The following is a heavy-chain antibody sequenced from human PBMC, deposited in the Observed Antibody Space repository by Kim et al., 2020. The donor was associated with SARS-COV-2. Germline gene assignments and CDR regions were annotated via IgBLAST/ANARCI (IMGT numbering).Heavy chain of an antibody. CDR2: INHSGST. J-gene: IGHJ6*02. CDR1: GGSFSGYY. D-gene: IGHD6-13*01. Sequence: SETLSLTCAVYGGSFSGYYWSWIRQPPGKGLEWIGEINHSGSTNYNPSLKSRVTISVDTSKNQFSLKLSSVTAADTAVYYCARGPTNSRRYGMDVWGQGTTVTVSS. V-gene: IGHV4-34*01. CDR3: ARGPTNSRRYGMDV.